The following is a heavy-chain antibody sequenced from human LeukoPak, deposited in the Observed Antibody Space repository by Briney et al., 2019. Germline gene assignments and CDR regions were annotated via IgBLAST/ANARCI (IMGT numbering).Heavy chain of an antibody. CDR3: ARGDSSGYC. D-gene: IGHD3-22*01. CDR1: EFTFSIYA. Sequence: GGSLRLSCAASEFTFSIYAMSWVRQAPGKGLEWVSSISSSSSYIYYADSVKGRFTISRDNAKNSLYLQMNSLRAEDTAVYYCARGDSSGYCWGQGTLVTVSS. V-gene: IGHV3-21*01. J-gene: IGHJ4*02. CDR2: ISSSSSYI.